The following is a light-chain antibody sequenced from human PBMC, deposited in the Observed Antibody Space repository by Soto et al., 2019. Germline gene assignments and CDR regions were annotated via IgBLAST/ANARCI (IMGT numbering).Light chain of an antibody. J-gene: IGLJ2*01. V-gene: IGLV2-11*01. Sequence: QSVLTQPRSVSGSPGQSVTISCTGTSSDVGGYNYVSWYQQYSGKAPKVMIYDVSKRPSGVPDRFSGSKSGNTASLTISGLQAEDEAVYYCRSYSSGSTLVVFGGGTKVTVL. CDR1: SSDVGGYNY. CDR2: DVS. CDR3: RSYSSGSTLVV.